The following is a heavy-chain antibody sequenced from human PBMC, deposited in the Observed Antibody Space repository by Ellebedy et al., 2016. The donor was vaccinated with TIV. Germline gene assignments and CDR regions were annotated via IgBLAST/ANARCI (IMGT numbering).Heavy chain of an antibody. Sequence: MPSETLSLTCTASGGSISSSPYHWGWISQPQGKGLEWIGYIYYSGYTNYNPSLKSRVTMSVDTAKNQFSLRWPSVTAADTAIYYCARDRASGAGYGMDVWGQGTTVTVSS. CDR3: ARDRASGAGYGMDV. CDR1: GGSISSSPYH. CDR2: IYYSGYT. J-gene: IGHJ6*02. V-gene: IGHV4-61*01. D-gene: IGHD1-26*01.